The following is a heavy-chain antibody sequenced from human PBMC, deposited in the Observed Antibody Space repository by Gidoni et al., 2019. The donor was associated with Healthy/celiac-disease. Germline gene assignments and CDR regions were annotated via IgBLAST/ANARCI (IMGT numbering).Heavy chain of an antibody. V-gene: IGHV4-39*01. Sequence: QLQLQESGPGLVKPSETLSLTCTVSGGSISSSSYYWGWIRQPPGKGLEWIGSIYYSGSTYYNPSLKSRVTISVDTSKNQFSLKLSSVTAADTAVYYCARKGRHAVKAPFDYWGQGTLVTVSS. CDR3: ARKGRHAVKAPFDY. CDR2: IYYSGST. CDR1: GGSISSSSYY. D-gene: IGHD1-26*01. J-gene: IGHJ4*02.